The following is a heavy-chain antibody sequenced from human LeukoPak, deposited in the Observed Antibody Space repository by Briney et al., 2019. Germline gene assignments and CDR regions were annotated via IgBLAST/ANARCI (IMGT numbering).Heavy chain of an antibody. Sequence: GGSLRLSCAASGYTFSSYAMSWVRQAPGKGLEWVSGISGRGSDGDRYYADSAKGRFTISRDNSKNTVYLQMNSLRAEDTAVYYCAKRDYVDSTTYAPLFDYWGQGTLVTVSS. J-gene: IGHJ4*02. D-gene: IGHD2/OR15-2a*01. CDR2: ISGRGSDGDR. V-gene: IGHV3-23*01. CDR3: AKRDYVDSTTYAPLFDY. CDR1: GYTFSSYA.